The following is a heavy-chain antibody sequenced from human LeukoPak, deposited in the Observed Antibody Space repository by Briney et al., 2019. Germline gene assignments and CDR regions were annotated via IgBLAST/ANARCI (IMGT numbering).Heavy chain of an antibody. D-gene: IGHD6-13*01. CDR2: IYYSGST. Sequence: PSETLSLTCTVSGGSIRSYCWSWIRQPPGKGLEWIGYIYYSGSTNYNPSLKSRVTISVDTSKNQFPLKLSSVTAADTAVYYCARVYYSNSYDYWYFDLWGRGTLVTVSS. CDR1: GGSIRSYC. J-gene: IGHJ2*01. CDR3: ARVYYSNSYDYWYFDL. V-gene: IGHV4-59*01.